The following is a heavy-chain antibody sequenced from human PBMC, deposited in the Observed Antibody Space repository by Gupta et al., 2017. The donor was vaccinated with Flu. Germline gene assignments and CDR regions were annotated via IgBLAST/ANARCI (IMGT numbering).Heavy chain of an antibody. V-gene: IGHV3-7*01. Sequence: ASGLTFSNYYMSWVRQAPGKGLEWVANVKRDGSEGYYVDSVRGRFTIFRDNAKNSVYLQMHNLRVEDTAVYYCAREGGYSYGNFDYWGQGALVTVSS. CDR2: VKRDGSEG. CDR3: AREGGYSYGNFDY. J-gene: IGHJ4*02. CDR1: GLTFSNYY. D-gene: IGHD5-18*01.